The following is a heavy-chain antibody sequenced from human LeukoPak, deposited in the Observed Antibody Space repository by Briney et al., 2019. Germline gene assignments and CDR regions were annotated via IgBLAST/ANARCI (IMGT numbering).Heavy chain of an antibody. CDR1: GFTFSDYW. V-gene: IGHV3-74*01. D-gene: IGHD4-23*01. J-gene: IGHJ4*02. CDR3: ARDIYGGIDY. Sequence: GGSLRLSCAASGFTFSDYWMHWVRHAPGKGLVWVSHINADEDRAAYADSVKGRFTISRDNARNTLYLQMNSLRAEDTAVYYCARDIYGGIDYWGQGTLVTVSS. CDR2: INADEDRA.